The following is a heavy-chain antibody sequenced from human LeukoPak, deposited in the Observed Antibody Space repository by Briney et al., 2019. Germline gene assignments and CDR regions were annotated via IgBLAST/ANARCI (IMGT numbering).Heavy chain of an antibody. J-gene: IGHJ4*02. CDR3: ARAGSSGYYRDFDY. Sequence: ASVKVSCKASGYTFTSYDINWVRQATGQGLEWMGWMNPNSGNTGYAQKFQGRVTMTRNTSTSTAYMELSSLRSEDTAVYYCARAGSSGYYRDFDYWGQGTLVTVSS. CDR2: MNPNSGNT. V-gene: IGHV1-8*01. D-gene: IGHD3-22*01. CDR1: GYTFTSYD.